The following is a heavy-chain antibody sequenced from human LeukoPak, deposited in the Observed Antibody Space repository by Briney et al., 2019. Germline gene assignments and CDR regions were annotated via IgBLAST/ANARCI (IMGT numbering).Heavy chain of an antibody. Sequence: SETLSLTCTVSGGSISSSTYYWGWIRQPPGKGLEWIGSIYYSGSTYYNPSLKSRVTISVDTSKNQFSLKLSSVTAADTAVYYCARQGPTIFGVVNGDYWGQGTLVTVSS. CDR3: ARQGPTIFGVVNGDY. CDR1: GGSISSSTYY. J-gene: IGHJ4*02. V-gene: IGHV4-39*01. D-gene: IGHD3-3*01. CDR2: IYYSGST.